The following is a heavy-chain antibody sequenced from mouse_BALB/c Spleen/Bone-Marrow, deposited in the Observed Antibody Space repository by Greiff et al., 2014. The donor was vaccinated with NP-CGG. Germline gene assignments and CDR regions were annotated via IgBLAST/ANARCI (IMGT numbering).Heavy chain of an antibody. V-gene: IGHV1-62-2*01. Sequence: VQLQESGAELVKPGASVKLSCKASGYTFTEYIIHWVKQRPGQGLEWIGRFYPGSGSIKYNEKFKVKATLTADKSSSTVYMERSRLESEDSAVCFSARHEDRLRAWFAYWGQGTLVTVSA. CDR1: GYTFTEYI. J-gene: IGHJ3*01. D-gene: IGHD3-2*02. CDR3: ARHEDRLRAWFAY. CDR2: FYPGSGSI.